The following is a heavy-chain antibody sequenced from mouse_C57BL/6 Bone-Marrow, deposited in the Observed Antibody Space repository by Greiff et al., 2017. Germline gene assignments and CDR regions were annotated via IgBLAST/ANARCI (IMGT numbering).Heavy chain of an antibody. Sequence: VQRVESGGGLVKPGGSLKLSCAASGFTFSSYAMSWVRQTPEKRLEWVATLSDGGSYTYYPDNVKGRFTISRDNAKNNLYLQMRHLKSEDTAMYYCAREGIYYYGSSYVFAYWGQGTLVTVSA. V-gene: IGHV5-4*01. CDR2: LSDGGSYT. CDR3: AREGIYYYGSSYVFAY. D-gene: IGHD1-1*01. CDR1: GFTFSSYA. J-gene: IGHJ3*01.